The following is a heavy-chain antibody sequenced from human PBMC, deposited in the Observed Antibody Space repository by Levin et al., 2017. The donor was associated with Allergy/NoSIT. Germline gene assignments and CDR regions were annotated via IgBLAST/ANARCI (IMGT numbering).Heavy chain of an antibody. Sequence: SLRLSCAASGFIFSNYGMHWVRQAPGKGLEWFSSLSSSFPPPSSSSSFKGRFSISRDNSKNTVYLQMNSLRTEDTAVYYCAKDREACSGTSDTYGMEVWGQGTSVTVS. D-gene: IGHD2-2*01. CDR3: AKDREACSGTSDTYGMEV. CDR2: LSSSFPPP. CDR1: GFIFSNYG. V-gene: IGHV3-30*18. J-gene: IGHJ6*02.